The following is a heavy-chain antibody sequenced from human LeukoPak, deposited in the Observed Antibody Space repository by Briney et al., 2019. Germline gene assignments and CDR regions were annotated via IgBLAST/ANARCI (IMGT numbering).Heavy chain of an antibody. CDR2: IYYSGST. CDR1: GDSISSCY. V-gene: IGHV4-59*08. D-gene: IGHD4-23*01. Sequence: PSETLSLTCTVSGDSISSCYWSWIRQPPGKGLEWIGYIYYSGSTNYNPSLKSRVTISLDTSKNQISLKLSPVTAADTAVYYCARHTTVVPPHYFDYWGQGTLVTVSS. CDR3: ARHTTVVPPHYFDY. J-gene: IGHJ4*02.